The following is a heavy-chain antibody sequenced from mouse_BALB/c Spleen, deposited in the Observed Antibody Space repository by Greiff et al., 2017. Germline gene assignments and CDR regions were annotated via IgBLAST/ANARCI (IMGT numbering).Heavy chain of an antibody. CDR1: GFTFSSYA. V-gene: IGHV5-6-5*01. J-gene: IGHJ2*01. Sequence: EVQRVESGGGLVKPGGSLKLSCAASGFTFSSYAMSWVRQTPEKRLEWVASISSGGSTYYPDSVKGRFTISRDNARNILYLQMSSLRSEDTAMYYCARGLLRYFDYWGQGTTLTVSS. CDR3: ARGLLRYFDY. D-gene: IGHD1-1*01. CDR2: ISSGGST.